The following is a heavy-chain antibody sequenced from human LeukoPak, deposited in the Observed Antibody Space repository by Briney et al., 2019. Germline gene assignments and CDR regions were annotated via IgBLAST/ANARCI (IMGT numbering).Heavy chain of an antibody. J-gene: IGHJ6*04. D-gene: IGHD3-10*02. CDR3: AELGITMIGGV. Sequence: GGSLRLSCAASGFTFSSYAMSWVRQAPGKGLECISGFSGSGGSTYYADSVKGRFTISRDNAKNSLYLQINSLRAEDTAVYYCAELGITMIGGVWGKGTTVTISS. V-gene: IGHV3-23*01. CDR1: GFTFSSYA. CDR2: FSGSGGST.